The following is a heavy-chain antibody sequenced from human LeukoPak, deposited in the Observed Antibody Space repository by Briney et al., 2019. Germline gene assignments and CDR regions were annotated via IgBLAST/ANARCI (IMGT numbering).Heavy chain of an antibody. Sequence: PGGSLRLSCAVSGFTFSTYSMNWVRQAPGRGLEWVASIKYDGSEKYYVDSVKGRFTISRDNAKNSLFLQMNSLRADDTAIYYCARDGEAAGLYFDYWGQRTLVTVSS. V-gene: IGHV3-7*01. CDR1: GFTFSTYS. J-gene: IGHJ4*02. CDR3: ARDGEAAGLYFDY. D-gene: IGHD6-13*01. CDR2: IKYDGSEK.